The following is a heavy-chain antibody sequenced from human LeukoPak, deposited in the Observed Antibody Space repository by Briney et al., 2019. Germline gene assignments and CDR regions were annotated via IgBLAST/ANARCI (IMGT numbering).Heavy chain of an antibody. CDR2: INSDGSST. V-gene: IGHV3-74*01. D-gene: IGHD3-10*01. CDR3: ARDMDVLLWFGELPGHAFDI. Sequence: PGGSLRLSCAASGFTFSSYWMHWVRQAPGKGLVWVSRINSDGSSTSYADSVKGRFTISRDNAKNTLYLQMNSLRAEDTAVYYCARDMDVLLWFGELPGHAFDIWGQGTMVTVSS. CDR1: GFTFSSYW. J-gene: IGHJ3*02.